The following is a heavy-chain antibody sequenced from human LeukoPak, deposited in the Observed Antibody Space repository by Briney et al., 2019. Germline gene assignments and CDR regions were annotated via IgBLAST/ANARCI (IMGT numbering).Heavy chain of an antibody. V-gene: IGHV1-2*02. CDR2: IKPNSGAT. J-gene: IGHJ4*02. D-gene: IGHD1-1*01. CDR1: GYTFTVQY. CDR3: ARDVGTAGTDY. Sequence: ASVKVSCKASGYTFTVQYMHWVRQAPGQGLEWIGLIKPNSGATSYAQQYQGRVTMTRDTSISTAYMELSRLRSDDTAVYYCARDVGTAGTDYWGQGTLVTVSS.